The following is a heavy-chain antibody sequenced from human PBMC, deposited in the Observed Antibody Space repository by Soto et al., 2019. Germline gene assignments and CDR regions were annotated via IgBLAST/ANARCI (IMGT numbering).Heavy chain of an antibody. CDR1: GFTFSSYA. V-gene: IGHV3-23*01. D-gene: IGHD6-19*01. Sequence: GGTLRLSCAASGFTFSSYAMSWVRQAPGKGLEWVSAISGSGGSTYYADSVKGRFTISRDNSKNTLYLQMNSRRAEDTAVYYCAKDPSRAVAGIGWFDPWGQGTLVTVSS. CDR2: ISGSGGST. J-gene: IGHJ5*02. CDR3: AKDPSRAVAGIGWFDP.